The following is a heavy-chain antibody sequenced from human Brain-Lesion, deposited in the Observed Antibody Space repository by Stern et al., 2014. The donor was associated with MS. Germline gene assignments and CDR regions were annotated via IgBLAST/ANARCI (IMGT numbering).Heavy chain of an antibody. J-gene: IGHJ4*02. CDR2: ISYDGSNK. Sequence: MQLVDSGGGVVQPGRPLRLSCAASGFTFSSFGMHWVRQAPGKGLEWVAVISYDGSNKYYADSVKGRFTISRDNSKNTLYMQMNSLRAEDTAVYYCAKDRQWLTYFFDYWGQGSLVTVSS. CDR1: GFTFSSFG. V-gene: IGHV3-30*18. CDR3: AKDRQWLTYFFDY. D-gene: IGHD3-22*01.